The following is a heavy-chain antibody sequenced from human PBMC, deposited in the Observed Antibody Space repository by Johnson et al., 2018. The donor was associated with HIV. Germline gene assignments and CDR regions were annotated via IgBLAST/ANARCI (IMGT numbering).Heavy chain of an antibody. V-gene: IGHV3-74*03. CDR2: IYNDGSRT. D-gene: IGHD2-21*01. J-gene: IGHJ1*01. CDR3: AKVDCGGDTCAGKLSLNLPPFFGPSVLWAM. Sequence: VQLVESGGGLVQPGGSLRLSCAASGFAFRTYWMVWVRQVPGKRPVWVARIYNDGSRTTYADSVRGRFTISRDNAKYTVDMQMNSLRVEDTAVYYCAKVDCGGDTCAGKLSLNLPPFFGPSVLWAMWG. CDR1: GFAFRTYW.